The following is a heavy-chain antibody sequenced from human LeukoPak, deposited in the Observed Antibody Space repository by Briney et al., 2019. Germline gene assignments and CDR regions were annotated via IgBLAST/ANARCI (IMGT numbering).Heavy chain of an antibody. CDR1: GFTVSSNY. CDR3: AREVYSSSWPQDYYYYGMDV. J-gene: IGHJ6*02. CDR2: IYSGGST. V-gene: IGHV3-66*01. Sequence: GGSLRLSWAASGFTVSSNYMSWVRQAPGKGLEWVSVIYSGGSTYYADSVKGRFTISRDNSKNTLYLQMNSLRAEDTAVYYCAREVYSSSWPQDYYYYGMDVWGQGTTVTVSS. D-gene: IGHD6-13*01.